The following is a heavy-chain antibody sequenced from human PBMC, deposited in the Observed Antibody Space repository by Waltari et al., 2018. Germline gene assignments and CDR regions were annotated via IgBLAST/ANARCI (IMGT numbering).Heavy chain of an antibody. Sequence: QLQLQESGPGLVKPSGPLSLTCVVSGYSMISNYFWSWVRQSPGKGRVWIGQFDRSGRTNYSPSFASRVIMSLDTSINHFSLNMHSATAADTAVYYCARDRCRGLYLDSWGRGILVSVSP. CDR1: GYSMISNYF. J-gene: IGHJ4*02. D-gene: IGHD2-15*01. CDR3: ARDRCRGLYLDS. V-gene: IGHV4-4*02. CDR2: FDRSGRT.